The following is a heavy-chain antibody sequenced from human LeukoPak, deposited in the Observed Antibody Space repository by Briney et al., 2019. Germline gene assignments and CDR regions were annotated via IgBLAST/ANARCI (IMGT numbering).Heavy chain of an antibody. D-gene: IGHD1-26*01. V-gene: IGHV3-66*04. Sequence: PGGSLRLSCAASGFTFSGSAVHWVRQAPGKGLEWVSIIFTTGGTSYADSVRGRFTISRDNSKNTVYLQMNSLRAEDTAVYYCARHRELGLWGQGTPVTVSS. J-gene: IGHJ4*02. CDR3: ARHRELGL. CDR1: GFTFSGSA. CDR2: IFTTGGT.